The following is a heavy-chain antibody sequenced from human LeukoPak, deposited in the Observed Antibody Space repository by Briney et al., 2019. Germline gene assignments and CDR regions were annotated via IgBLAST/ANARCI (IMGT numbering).Heavy chain of an antibody. CDR2: IYSGGST. D-gene: IGHD1-26*01. Sequence: GGSLRLSCVASGFTFNSYAMSWVRQAPGKGLEWVSVIYSGGSTYYADSVKGRFTISRDNSKNTLYLQMNSLRAEDTAVYYCARGVGATDYWGQGTLVTVSS. CDR3: ARGVGATDY. J-gene: IGHJ4*02. CDR1: GFTFNSYA. V-gene: IGHV3-66*01.